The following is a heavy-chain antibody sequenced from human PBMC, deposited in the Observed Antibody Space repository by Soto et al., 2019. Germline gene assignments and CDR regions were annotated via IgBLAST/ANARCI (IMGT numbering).Heavy chain of an antibody. CDR2: IWYDGSNK. CDR1: GFTFSSYG. CDR3: ARDRDYYGSGSSIYYYGMDV. J-gene: IGHJ6*02. D-gene: IGHD3-10*01. Sequence: GGSLRLSCAASGFTFSSYGMHWVRQAPGKGLEWVAVIWYDGSNKYYADSVKGRFTISRDNSKNTLYLQMNSLRAEDTAVYYCARDRDYYGSGSSIYYYGMDVWGQGTTVIVSS. V-gene: IGHV3-33*01.